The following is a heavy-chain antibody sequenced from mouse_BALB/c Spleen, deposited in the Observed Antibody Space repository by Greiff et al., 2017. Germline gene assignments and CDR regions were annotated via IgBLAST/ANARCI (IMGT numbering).Heavy chain of an antibody. D-gene: IGHD2-1*01. J-gene: IGHJ1*01. CDR2: ILPGSGST. V-gene: IGHV1-9*01. CDR3: ARGDYGNYGYFDV. Sequence: VQLQQSGAELMKPGASVKISCKATGYTFSNYWIEWVKQRPGHGLEWIGEILPGSGSTNYNEKFKGKATFTADTSSNTAYMQLSSLTSEDSAVYYCARGDYGNYGYFDVWGAGTTVTVSS. CDR1: GYTFSNYW.